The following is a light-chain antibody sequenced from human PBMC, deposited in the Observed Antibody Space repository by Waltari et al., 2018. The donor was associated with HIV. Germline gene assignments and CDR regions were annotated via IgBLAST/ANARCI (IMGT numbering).Light chain of an antibody. CDR2: NAS. CDR3: QQRSDWPPLT. V-gene: IGKV3-11*01. Sequence: EIVLTQSPATLSFSPGAGATLSCRPSQNVSGYLGWYQQKPGQPPRPLLYNASNRATGIPARFSDSGSGTDSTLTISSLEPEHFALSCCQQRSDWPPLTFGGGTKVEIK. J-gene: IGKJ4*01. CDR1: QNVSGY.